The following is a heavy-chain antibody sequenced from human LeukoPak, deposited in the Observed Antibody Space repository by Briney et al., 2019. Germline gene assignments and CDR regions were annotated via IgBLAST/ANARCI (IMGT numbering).Heavy chain of an antibody. J-gene: IGHJ4*02. CDR1: GFTFSSYG. D-gene: IGHD6-19*01. Sequence: GGSLRLSCAASGFTFSSYGMHWVRQAPGKGLEWVAFIRYDGSNKYYADSVKGRFTISRDNSKNTLYLQMNSLRAEDTAVYYCARIIGGAGYSSGWYSWEDPFDYWGQGTLVTVSS. V-gene: IGHV3-30*02. CDR3: ARIIGGAGYSSGWYSWEDPFDY. CDR2: IRYDGSNK.